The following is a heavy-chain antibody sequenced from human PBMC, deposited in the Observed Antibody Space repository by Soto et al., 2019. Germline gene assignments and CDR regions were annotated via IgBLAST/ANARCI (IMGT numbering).Heavy chain of an antibody. V-gene: IGHV3-23*01. J-gene: IGHJ5*01. CDR1: GFTFSSYA. CDR2: ISGSGGST. CDR3: AKDRSSATIFGVVLANWFDS. D-gene: IGHD3-3*01. Sequence: GGSLRLSCAASGFTFSSYAMSWVRQAPGKGLEWVSAISGSGGSTYYADSVKGRFTISRDNSKNTLYLQMNSLRAEDTAVYYFAKDRSSATIFGVVLANWFDSWGQGTLVTVSS.